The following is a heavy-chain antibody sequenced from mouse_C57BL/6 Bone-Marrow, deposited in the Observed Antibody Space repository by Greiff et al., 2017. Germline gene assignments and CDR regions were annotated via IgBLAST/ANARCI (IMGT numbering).Heavy chain of an antibody. J-gene: IGHJ1*03. CDR2: LYPGSGST. V-gene: IGHV1-55*01. CDR3: SRPSYSNYWYFDV. CDR1: GYTFTSYW. D-gene: IGHD2-5*01. Sequence: VQLQQSGAELVKPGASVKMSCKASGYTFTSYWITWVKQRPGQGLEWIGDLYPGSGSTNYNEKFKSKATLTVDTSSSTAYMQLSSLTSEDSAVYYCSRPSYSNYWYFDVWGTGTTVPVSS.